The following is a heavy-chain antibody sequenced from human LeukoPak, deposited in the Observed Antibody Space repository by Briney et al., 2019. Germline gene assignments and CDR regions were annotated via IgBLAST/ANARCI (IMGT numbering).Heavy chain of an antibody. CDR3: ARFSYYYGSGSYYRRETTFDP. J-gene: IGHJ5*02. V-gene: IGHV1-8*01. CDR2: KNPNSGNT. D-gene: IGHD3-10*01. CDR1: GYTFTSYD. Sequence: ASVKVSCKASGYTFTSYDINWVRQATGQGLEWMGWKNPNSGNTGYAQKFQGRVTMTRNTSISTAYMELSSLRSEDTAVYYCARFSYYYGSGSYYRRETTFDPWGQGTLVTVSS.